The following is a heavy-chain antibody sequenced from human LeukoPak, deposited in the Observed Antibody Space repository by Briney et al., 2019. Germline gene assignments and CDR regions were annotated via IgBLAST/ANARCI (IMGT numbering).Heavy chain of an antibody. Sequence: ASVKVSCKASGYTFTSYAMHWVRQAPGQRLEWMGWINVGNGNTKYSQKFQGRVTITRDTSASTAYMELSSLRSEDTAVYYCASPNDYGDYGMDVWGQGTTVTVSS. J-gene: IGHJ6*02. CDR3: ASPNDYGDYGMDV. V-gene: IGHV1-3*01. CDR2: INVGNGNT. D-gene: IGHD4-17*01. CDR1: GYTFTSYA.